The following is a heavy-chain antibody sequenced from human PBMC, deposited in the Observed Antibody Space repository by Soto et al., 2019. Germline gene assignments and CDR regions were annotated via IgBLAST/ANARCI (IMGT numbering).Heavy chain of an antibody. J-gene: IGHJ6*02. Sequence: SETLSLTCAVYGGSFSGYYWSLIRQPPGKGLEWIGEISHSGITNYNPSLKSRVTISVDTSKNQFSLKLSSVTAADTAVYYRARTGQLLRYYYYGMDVWGQGTTVTVSS. CDR3: ARTGQLLRYYYYGMDV. D-gene: IGHD2-2*01. V-gene: IGHV4-34*01. CDR1: GGSFSGYY. CDR2: ISHSGIT.